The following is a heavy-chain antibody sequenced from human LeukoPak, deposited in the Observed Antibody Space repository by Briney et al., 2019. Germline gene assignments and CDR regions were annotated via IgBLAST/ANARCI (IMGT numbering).Heavy chain of an antibody. Sequence: PSETLSLTCTVSGDSISSSSYYWGWIRQPPGKGLEWIGSIYYSGSTYYNPSLKSRVTISVDTSKNQFSLKLSSVTAADTAVYYCAVYSGYVGYWGQGTLVTVSS. CDR1: GDSISSSSYY. D-gene: IGHD5-12*01. CDR3: AVYSGYVGY. V-gene: IGHV4-39*01. J-gene: IGHJ4*02. CDR2: IYYSGST.